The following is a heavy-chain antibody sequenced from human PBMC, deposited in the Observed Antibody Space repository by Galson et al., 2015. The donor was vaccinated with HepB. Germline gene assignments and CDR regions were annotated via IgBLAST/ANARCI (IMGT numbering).Heavy chain of an antibody. CDR2: ISYDGSNK. CDR1: GFTFSSYA. V-gene: IGHV3-30-3*01. CDR3: ARDYRGFEYYYDSSGYHDAFDI. D-gene: IGHD3-22*01. Sequence: SLRLSCAASGFTFSSYAMHWVRQAPGKGLEWVAVISYDGSNKYYADSVKGRFTISRDNSKNTLYLQMNSLRAEDTAVYYCARDYRGFEYYYDSSGYHDAFDIWGQGTMVTVSS. J-gene: IGHJ3*02.